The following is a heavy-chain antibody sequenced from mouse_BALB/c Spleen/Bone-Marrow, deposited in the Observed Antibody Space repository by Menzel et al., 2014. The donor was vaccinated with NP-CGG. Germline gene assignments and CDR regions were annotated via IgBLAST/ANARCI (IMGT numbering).Heavy chain of an antibody. CDR3: ARLEEGYGNYVGYYYALDY. CDR2: ISYSGIT. CDR1: GDSITSGY. J-gene: IGHJ4*01. D-gene: IGHD2-10*02. Sequence: EVKLMESGPSLVKPSQTLSLTCSVTGDSITSGYWNWIRKFPGNKLEYMGYISYSGITYYNPSLKSRISITRDTSKNQYYLQLNSVTTESTATYFCARLEEGYGNYVGYYYALDYWGQGTSVTVSS. V-gene: IGHV3-8*02.